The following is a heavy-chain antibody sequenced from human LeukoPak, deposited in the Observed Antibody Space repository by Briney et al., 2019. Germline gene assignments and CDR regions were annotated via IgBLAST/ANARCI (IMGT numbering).Heavy chain of an antibody. CDR3: AREGSIPYYYDSSPHAFDI. CDR1: GFTFSSYA. V-gene: IGHV3-30*04. J-gene: IGHJ3*02. D-gene: IGHD3-22*01. CDR2: ISYDGSNK. Sequence: GGSLRLSCAASGFTFSSYAMHWVRQAPGKGLEWVVVISYDGSNKYYADSVKGRFTISRDNSKNTLYLQMNSLRAEDTAVYYCAREGSIPYYYDSSPHAFDIWGQGTMVTVSS.